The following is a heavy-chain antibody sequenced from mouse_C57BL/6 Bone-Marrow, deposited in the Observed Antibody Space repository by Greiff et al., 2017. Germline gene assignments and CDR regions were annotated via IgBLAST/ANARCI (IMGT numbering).Heavy chain of an antibody. V-gene: IGHV1-26*01. CDR2: INPNNGGT. CDR3: ASRLRWFAY. J-gene: IGHJ3*01. D-gene: IGHD2-4*01. CDR1: GYTFTDYY. Sequence: EVQLQQSGPELVKPGASVKISCKASGYTFTDYYMNWVKQSHGKSLEWIGDINPNNGGTSYNQKFKGKATLTVDKSSSTAYMELRSLTSEDSAVYYCASRLRWFAYWGQGTLVTVSA.